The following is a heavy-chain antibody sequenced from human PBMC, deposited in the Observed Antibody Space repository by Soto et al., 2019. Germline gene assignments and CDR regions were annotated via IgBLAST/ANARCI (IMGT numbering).Heavy chain of an antibody. D-gene: IGHD3-22*01. CDR1: GFTFGTYD. V-gene: IGHV3-13*01. Sequence: EVQLVESGGGLVRPGGSLRLSCAASGFTFGTYDMHWVRQATGRGLEWVSAIGTAGDTYYPESVKGRFTISRENGKNSLYLQMNSLRAEDTAVYYCTRDRLNWYFDLWGRGTLVTVSS. J-gene: IGHJ2*01. CDR3: TRDRLNWYFDL. CDR2: IGTAGDT.